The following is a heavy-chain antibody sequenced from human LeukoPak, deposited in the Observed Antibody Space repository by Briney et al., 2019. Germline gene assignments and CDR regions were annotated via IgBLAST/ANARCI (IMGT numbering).Heavy chain of an antibody. J-gene: IGHJ3*02. CDR1: GYSFTSYW. CDR3: ARPLLGCSSTSCYVNDAFDI. Sequence: GESLKISCKGSGYSFTSYWISWVRQMPGKGLEWMGRTDPSDSYTNYSPSFQGHVIISADKSISTAYLQWSSLKASDTAMYYCARPLLGCSSTSCYVNDAFDIWGQGTMVTVSS. D-gene: IGHD2-2*01. V-gene: IGHV5-10-1*01. CDR2: TDPSDSYT.